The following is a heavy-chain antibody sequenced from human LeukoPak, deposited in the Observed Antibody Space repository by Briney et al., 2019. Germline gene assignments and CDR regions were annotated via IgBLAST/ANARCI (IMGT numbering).Heavy chain of an antibody. Sequence: SETLSLTCTVSGGSISSSSYYWGWIRQPPGKGLEWIGSIYYSGSTYYNPSLKSRVTISVDTSKNQFSLKLSSMTAADTAVYYCARQTVAGLLATFDYWGQGTLVTVSS. CDR3: ARQTVAGLLATFDY. CDR2: IYYSGST. D-gene: IGHD6-19*01. CDR1: GGSISSSSYY. J-gene: IGHJ4*02. V-gene: IGHV4-39*01.